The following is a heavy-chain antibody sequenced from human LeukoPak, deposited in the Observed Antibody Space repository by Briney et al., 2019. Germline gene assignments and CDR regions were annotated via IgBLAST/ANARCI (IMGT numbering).Heavy chain of an antibody. CDR1: GFTFSSYA. D-gene: IGHD2-2*02. V-gene: IGHV3-23*01. CDR2: ISGSGGST. Sequence: PGGSLRLSCAASGFTFSSYAMSWVRQAPGKGLEWVSAISGSGGSTYYADSVKGRFTISRDNSKNTLYLQMNSLRAEDTAVYYCAKVPGIVVVPAAIFDYWGQGTLVTVSS. J-gene: IGHJ4*02. CDR3: AKVPGIVVVPAAIFDY.